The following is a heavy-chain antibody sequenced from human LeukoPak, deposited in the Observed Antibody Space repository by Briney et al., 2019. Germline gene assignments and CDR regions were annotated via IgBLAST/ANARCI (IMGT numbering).Heavy chain of an antibody. CDR3: ARESLGSYYGMDV. J-gene: IGHJ6*02. CDR2: ISYNGSTQ. V-gene: IGHV3-30-3*01. D-gene: IGHD3-10*01. CDR1: GFTFSIYA. Sequence: PGGSLRLSCAASGFTFSIYAMHWVRQAQGKGLEWVSSISYNGSTQYYADSVKGRFTISRDNSKNTLFVQMDSLRGEDTAVYYCARESLGSYYGMDVWGQGTTVTVSS.